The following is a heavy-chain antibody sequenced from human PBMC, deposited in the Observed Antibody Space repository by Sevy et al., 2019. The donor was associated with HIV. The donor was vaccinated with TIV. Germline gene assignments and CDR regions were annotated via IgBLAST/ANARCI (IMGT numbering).Heavy chain of an antibody. CDR3: ARVAGGENYDYGIDV. Sequence: SETLSLTCTVSGGSITSSGHYWGWIRQSPGKGLEWIGAVYYVGNSYTNPSLTSRVTISADTSKNLFSLSLTSLTAADTAIYYCARVAGGENYDYGIDVWGLGTSVTVSS. CDR2: VYYVGNS. D-gene: IGHD2-21*01. J-gene: IGHJ6*02. CDR1: GGSITSSGHY. V-gene: IGHV4-39*01.